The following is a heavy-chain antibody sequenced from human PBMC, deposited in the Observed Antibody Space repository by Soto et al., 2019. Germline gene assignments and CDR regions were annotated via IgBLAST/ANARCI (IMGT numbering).Heavy chain of an antibody. Sequence: PSETLSLTCTVSGGSISSYYWSWIRQPPGKGLEWIGYIYSSGSTHYNPSLQNRVTISIDTSKNQVSLKVNSVTAADTAVYYCARDHPHSYGVYYFDYWGQGTPVTAPQ. CDR3: ARDHPHSYGVYYFDY. J-gene: IGHJ4*02. D-gene: IGHD5-18*01. V-gene: IGHV4-59*01. CDR1: GGSISSYY. CDR2: IYSSGST.